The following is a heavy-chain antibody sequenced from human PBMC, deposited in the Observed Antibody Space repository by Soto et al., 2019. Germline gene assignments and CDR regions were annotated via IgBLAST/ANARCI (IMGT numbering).Heavy chain of an antibody. J-gene: IGHJ4*02. V-gene: IGHV4-4*02. CDR3: ARSEATVLDY. CDR2: THHSGRT. Sequence: QVQLQESGPGLVKPSGTLSLTCTVSGGSMSSSNWWNWVRQPPGKGLEWIGDTHHSGRTKYNPSLKTRVTISVDKSKNHFSRQLSSVPAADTAVYYCARSEATVLDYWGQGTLVTVSS. CDR1: GGSMSSSNW. D-gene: IGHD4-17*01.